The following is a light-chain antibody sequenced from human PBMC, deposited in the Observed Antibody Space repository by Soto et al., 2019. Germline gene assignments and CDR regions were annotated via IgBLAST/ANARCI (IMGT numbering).Light chain of an antibody. J-gene: IGKJ1*01. CDR1: QNIIFY. CDR3: QPYNSYSLT. CDR2: TPS. V-gene: IGKV1-5*03. Sequence: DIQMTQSPSSLSASVGDRVTITCRASQNIIFYLNWHQQKPGKAPKLLIYTPSSLEIALRSRFSGSGSGTEFTLTISSLQPDDFATYYCQPYNSYSLTFGQGTNVDI.